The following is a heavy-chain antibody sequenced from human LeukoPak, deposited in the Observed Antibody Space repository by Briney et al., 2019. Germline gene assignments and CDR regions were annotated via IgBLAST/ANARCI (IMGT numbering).Heavy chain of an antibody. V-gene: IGHV4-61*09. D-gene: IGHD4-17*01. CDR2: IYTSGST. Sequence: SQTLSLTCTVSGGSISSGSYYWSWIRQPAGKGLEWIGHIYTSGSTSYNPSLKSRVTLSVETSKNQFSLKLSSVTAADTAVYYCARGVYGDYGRAFDIWGQGTMVTVSS. CDR1: GGSISSGSYY. J-gene: IGHJ3*02. CDR3: ARGVYGDYGRAFDI.